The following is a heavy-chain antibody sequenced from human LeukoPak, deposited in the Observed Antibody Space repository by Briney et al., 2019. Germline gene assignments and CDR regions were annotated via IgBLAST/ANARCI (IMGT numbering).Heavy chain of an antibody. J-gene: IGHJ4*02. CDR3: AREIEPYSSGWYGGAYFDY. V-gene: IGHV3-7*03. Sequence: PGGSLRLSCAASGFTFSSYWMNWARQAPGKGLEWVASINHNGNVNYYVDSVKGRFTISRDNAKNSLYLQMSNLRAEDTAVYYCAREIEPYSSGWYGGAYFDYWGQGTLATVSS. D-gene: IGHD6-19*01. CDR2: INHNGNVN. CDR1: GFTFSSYW.